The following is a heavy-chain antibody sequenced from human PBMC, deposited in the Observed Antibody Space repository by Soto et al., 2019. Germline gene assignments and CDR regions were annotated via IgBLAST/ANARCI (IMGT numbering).Heavy chain of an antibody. V-gene: IGHV3-30*18. CDR2: ISYDGSNK. D-gene: IGHD1-7*01. J-gene: IGHJ4*02. CDR3: AKHWHYAAESDY. CDR1: GFTFSSYG. Sequence: QVQLVESGGGVVQPGRSLRLSCAASGFTFSSYGMHWVRQAPGKGLEWVAVISYDGSNKYYADSEQGRFTISRDNSKNTMYLQLNSLRDEETAVYYCAKHWHYAAESDYWGQGTLVTVSS.